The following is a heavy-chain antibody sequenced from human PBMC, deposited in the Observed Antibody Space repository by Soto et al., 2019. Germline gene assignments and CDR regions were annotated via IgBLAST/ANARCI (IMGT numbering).Heavy chain of an antibody. CDR3: AKDSDSSGYPDY. CDR1: GFTFSSYG. CDR2: ISYDGSNK. Sequence: QVQLVESGGGVVQPGRSLRLSCAASGFTFSSYGMHWVRQAPGKGLEWVAVISYDGSNKYYADSVKGRFPISRDNYKNTLYLQEKSVRAEDGAVYYWAKDSDSSGYPDYWGQGTLVTGSS. D-gene: IGHD3-22*01. J-gene: IGHJ4*02. V-gene: IGHV3-30*18.